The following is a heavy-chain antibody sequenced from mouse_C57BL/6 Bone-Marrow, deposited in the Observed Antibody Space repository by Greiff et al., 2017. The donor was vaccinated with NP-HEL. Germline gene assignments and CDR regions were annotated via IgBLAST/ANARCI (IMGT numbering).Heavy chain of an antibody. J-gene: IGHJ3*01. CDR1: GFTFSDYG. V-gene: IGHV5-17*01. Sequence: EVKLVESGGGLVKPGGSLKLSCAASGFTFSDYGMHWVRQAPEKGLEWVAYISSGSSTIYYADTVKGRFTISRDNAKNTLFLQMTSLRSEDTAMYYCARWRDSSGYAWFAYWGQGTLVTVSA. CDR3: ARWRDSSGYAWFAY. D-gene: IGHD3-2*02. CDR2: ISSGSSTI.